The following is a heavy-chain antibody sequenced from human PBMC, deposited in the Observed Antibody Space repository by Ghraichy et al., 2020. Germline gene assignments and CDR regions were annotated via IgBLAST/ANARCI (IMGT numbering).Heavy chain of an antibody. Sequence: SQTLSLTCAVSGGSISSGDYYWSWIRQPPGKGLEWIGYIYYSGSTSYSPSLKSRATISVDTSKNQFSLKLSSVTSADTAVYYCARIWEKYIYGYSYYFDSWGQGTLVTVSS. J-gene: IGHJ4*02. CDR1: GGSISSGDYY. V-gene: IGHV4-30-4*01. CDR2: IYYSGST. CDR3: ARIWEKYIYGYSYYFDS. D-gene: IGHD5-18*01.